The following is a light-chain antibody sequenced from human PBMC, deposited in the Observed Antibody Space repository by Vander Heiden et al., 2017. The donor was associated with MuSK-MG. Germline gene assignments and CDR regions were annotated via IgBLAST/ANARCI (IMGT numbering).Light chain of an antibody. CDR3: QQYGSSPPLT. Sequence: EIVLTQSPGTLSFSPGERATLSCMASQSVSGRYLAWYQQKPGQAPRLLIYGTSSRATGIPDRFSGSGSGTDFTLTISRLEPEDFAVYYCQQYGSSPPLTFGGGTKVEIK. CDR1: QSVSGRY. CDR2: GTS. J-gene: IGKJ4*01. V-gene: IGKV3-20*01.